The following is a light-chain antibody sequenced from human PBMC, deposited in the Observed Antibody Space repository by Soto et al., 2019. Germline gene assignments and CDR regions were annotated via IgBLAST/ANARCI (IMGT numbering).Light chain of an antibody. CDR1: NSNVGNNT. CDR3: AAWDAGLNRRQ. CDR2: GNY. J-gene: IGLJ3*02. Sequence: QSVLTQPRSASGTPGQRVTISCSGSNSNVGNNTVNWYRQVPGTSPRLLIEGNYQRPSGVPERFSGSKSANSASLATSGLQSEDESAYSCAAWDAGLNRRQFGGGT. V-gene: IGLV1-44*01.